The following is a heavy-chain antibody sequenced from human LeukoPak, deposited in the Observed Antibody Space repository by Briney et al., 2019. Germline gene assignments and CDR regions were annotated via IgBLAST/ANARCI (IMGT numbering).Heavy chain of an antibody. V-gene: IGHV1-2*02. J-gene: IGHJ1*01. CDR3: AREPDGYCSGGSCYSEYFQH. Sequence: GASAKVSCKASGYTFTGYYMHWVRHTPGQGLEWMGWINPNSGGTNYAQKFQGRVTMTRDTSISTAYMELSRLRSDDTAVYYCAREPDGYCSGGSCYSEYFQHWGQGTLVTVSS. CDR1: GYTFTGYY. CDR2: INPNSGGT. D-gene: IGHD2-15*01.